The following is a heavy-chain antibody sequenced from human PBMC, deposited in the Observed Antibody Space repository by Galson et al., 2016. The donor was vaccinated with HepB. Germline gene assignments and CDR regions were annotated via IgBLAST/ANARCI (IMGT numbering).Heavy chain of an antibody. Sequence: SLRLSCAASGFIFSTYGMHWVRQAPGKGLEWVAGISYDETKKYYADSVKGRFIISRDNSKNTLYLQMKSLRPEDTAIYYCVKGGGKMEWLLDYYLDVWGQGTTVTVSS. CDR1: GFIFSTYG. D-gene: IGHD3-3*01. V-gene: IGHV3-30*18. J-gene: IGHJ6*03. CDR3: VKGGGKMEWLLDYYLDV. CDR2: ISYDETKK.